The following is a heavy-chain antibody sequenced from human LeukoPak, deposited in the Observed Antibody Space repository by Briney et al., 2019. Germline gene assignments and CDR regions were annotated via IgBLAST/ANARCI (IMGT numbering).Heavy chain of an antibody. D-gene: IGHD1-26*01. Sequence: GGSLRLSCAASGFTFTNYGMHWVRQAPGKGLEWVAVISYDGSSKYFADSVKGRFTISRDNSKNTLYLQMNCLRPEDTAVYYCAKDLGRYRNNYFDYWGQGTLVTVSS. V-gene: IGHV3-30*18. CDR2: ISYDGSSK. CDR1: GFTFTNYG. J-gene: IGHJ4*02. CDR3: AKDLGRYRNNYFDY.